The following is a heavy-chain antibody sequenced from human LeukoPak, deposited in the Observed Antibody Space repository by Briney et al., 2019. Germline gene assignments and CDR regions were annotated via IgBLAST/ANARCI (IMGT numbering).Heavy chain of an antibody. CDR3: ARARGTTGTTRIAFDI. V-gene: IGHV3-30-3*01. D-gene: IGHD1-1*01. Sequence: PGGSLRLSCAASGFTFNTYAMHWVRQARDKGLEWVAFISYDGSTKYYADSVKGRFTISRDNSKNTVYLQMDSLRPEDTAVCYCARARGTTGTTRIAFDIWGKGTMVTVSS. J-gene: IGHJ3*02. CDR1: GFTFNTYA. CDR2: ISYDGSTK.